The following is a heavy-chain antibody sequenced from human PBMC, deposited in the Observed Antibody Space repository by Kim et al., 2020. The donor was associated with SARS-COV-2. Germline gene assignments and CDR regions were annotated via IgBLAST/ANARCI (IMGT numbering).Heavy chain of an antibody. CDR3: AKIGAGGASMDV. CDR1: GGSISSYY. CDR2: IHASESG. J-gene: IGHJ6*02. V-gene: IGHV4-4*08. Sequence: SETLSLTCSVSGGSISSYYWSWVRQPPGKGLEWIGYIHASESGNYNPSLKTRVTMSVDRSKSQFSLQLTSVTAADTAVYYCAKIGAGGASMDVWGQGTTVIVSS. D-gene: IGHD1-26*01.